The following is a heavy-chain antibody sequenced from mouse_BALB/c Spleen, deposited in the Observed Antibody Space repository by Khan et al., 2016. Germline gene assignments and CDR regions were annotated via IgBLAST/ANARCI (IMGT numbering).Heavy chain of an antibody. D-gene: IGHD2-14*01. CDR2: INTETGEP. CDR1: GYTFTDYS. V-gene: IGHV9-2-1*01. J-gene: IGHJ4*01. CDR3: ASRRYAAMDY. Sequence: QIQLVQSGPELKKPGETVKISCKASGYTFTDYSMHWVKQAPGKGLKWMGWINTETGEPTYADDFKGRFAFSLETSASTAYLQINNLKNEDTATYFCASRRYAAMDYWGQGTSVTVSS.